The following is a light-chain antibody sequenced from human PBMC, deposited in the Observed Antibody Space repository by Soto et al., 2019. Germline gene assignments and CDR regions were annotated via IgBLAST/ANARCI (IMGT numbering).Light chain of an antibody. CDR2: DNT. Sequence: QSFLTQPPSVSGAPGQRVTIACTGSGSTIGAHYDVHWYQQLPGTAPKLLIRDNTNRPSGVPVRFSGSKSGTSASLAVSGLQAEDEADYYCQSYDSSLTVVFGGGTQLTVL. CDR3: QSYDSSLTVV. V-gene: IGLV1-40*01. J-gene: IGLJ2*01. CDR1: GSTIGAHYD.